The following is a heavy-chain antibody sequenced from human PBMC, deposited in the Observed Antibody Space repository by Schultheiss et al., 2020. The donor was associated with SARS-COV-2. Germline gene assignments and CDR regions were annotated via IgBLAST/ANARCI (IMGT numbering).Heavy chain of an antibody. V-gene: IGHV4-30-4*01. Sequence: SETLSLTCTVSGGSISSGDYYWSWIRQPPGKGLEWIGYIYHSGSTYYNPSLKSRVTISVDTSKNQFSLKLSSVTAADTAVYYCARRRLGATPDYWGQGTLVTVSS. CDR3: ARRRLGATPDY. CDR1: GGSISSGDYY. D-gene: IGHD1-26*01. CDR2: IYHSGST. J-gene: IGHJ4*02.